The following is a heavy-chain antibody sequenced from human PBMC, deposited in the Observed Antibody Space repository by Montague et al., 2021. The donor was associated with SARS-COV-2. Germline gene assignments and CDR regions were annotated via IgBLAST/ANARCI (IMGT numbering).Heavy chain of an antibody. Sequence: SETLSLTCSILGSWNTDADRKSTRLYSRHQLEWYAFLYYSGNTKYNPSLKSRATISVDTSKNQFSLTLSSMTAADTAVYYCARARGGTIFGVIGAYYGMDIWGQGTTVTVS. J-gene: IGHJ6*02. CDR2: LYYSGNT. V-gene: IGHV4-59*01. CDR1: GSWNTDAD. CDR3: ARARGGTIFGVIGAYYGMDI. D-gene: IGHD3-3*01.